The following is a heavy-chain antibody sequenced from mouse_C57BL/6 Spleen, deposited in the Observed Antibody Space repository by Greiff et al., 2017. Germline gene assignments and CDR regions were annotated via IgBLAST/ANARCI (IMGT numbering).Heavy chain of an antibody. V-gene: IGHV14-4*01. Sequence: VQLQQSGAELVRPGASVKLSCTASGFNFKDDYMHWVKQRPEQGLEWIGWIDPENGDTEYASKVQGKATITADTSSNTAYLQLSSLTSEDTSVYCCTSRRLWPFAYWGQGTLVTVSA. J-gene: IGHJ3*01. D-gene: IGHD1-2*01. CDR1: GFNFKDDY. CDR3: TSRRLWPFAY. CDR2: IDPENGDT.